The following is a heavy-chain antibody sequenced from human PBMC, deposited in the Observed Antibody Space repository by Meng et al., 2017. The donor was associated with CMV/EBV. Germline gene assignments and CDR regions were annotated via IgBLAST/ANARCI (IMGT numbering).Heavy chain of an antibody. D-gene: IGHD2-15*01. CDR2: ISYDGSNK. V-gene: IGHV3-30*04. CDR3: ARGGNCSGGSCYEDY. Sequence: GESLKISCAASGFTFSSYAMHWVRQAPGKGLEWVAVISYDGSNKYYADSVKGRFTISRDNSKNTLYLQMNSLRAEDTAVYYCARGGNCSGGSCYEDYWGQGTLVTVSS. CDR1: GFTFSSYA. J-gene: IGHJ4*02.